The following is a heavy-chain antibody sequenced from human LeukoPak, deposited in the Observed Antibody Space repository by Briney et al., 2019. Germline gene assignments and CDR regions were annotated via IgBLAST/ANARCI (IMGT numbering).Heavy chain of an antibody. V-gene: IGHV4-59*12. CDR2: IYYSGST. CDR1: GGSISSYY. Sequence: SETLSLTCTVSGGSISSYYWSWIRQPPGKGLEWIGYIYYSGSTNYNPSLKSRVTISVDKSKNQFSLKLSSVTAADTAVYYCARCADYGDHGVDYWGQGTLVTVSS. J-gene: IGHJ4*02. D-gene: IGHD4-17*01. CDR3: ARCADYGDHGVDY.